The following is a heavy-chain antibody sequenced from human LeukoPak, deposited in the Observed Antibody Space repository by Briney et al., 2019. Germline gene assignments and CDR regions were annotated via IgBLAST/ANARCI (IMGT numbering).Heavy chain of an antibody. CDR1: GFTFSSYA. Sequence: PGGSLRLSCAASGFTFSSYAMSWVRQAPGKGLEWVAFIRYDGSNKYYADSVKGRFTISRDNSKNTLYLQMNSLRAEDTAVYYCAKSETTVTLIDYWGQGTLVTVSS. CDR2: IRYDGSNK. J-gene: IGHJ4*02. V-gene: IGHV3-30*02. D-gene: IGHD4-17*01. CDR3: AKSETTVTLIDY.